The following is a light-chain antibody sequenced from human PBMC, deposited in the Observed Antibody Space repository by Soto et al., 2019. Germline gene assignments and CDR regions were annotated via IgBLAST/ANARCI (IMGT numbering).Light chain of an antibody. V-gene: IGKV1-5*01. CDR1: QSISTG. CDR3: QQYNSSL. J-gene: IGKJ1*01. Sequence: DIQMTQSPSTLSASVRDRVTITCRASQSISTGLGWYQQKPGKAPKLLIFDASSLDSGAPSRFSGSGSGTEFTLTISSLQPDDFATYYCQQYNSSLFGQGTKVDIK. CDR2: DAS.